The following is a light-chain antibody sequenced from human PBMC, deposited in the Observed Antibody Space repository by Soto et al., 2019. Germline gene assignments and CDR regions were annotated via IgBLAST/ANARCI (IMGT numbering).Light chain of an antibody. CDR1: QNIGNK. V-gene: IGKV3-15*01. Sequence: IVMTQSPGTLSVSPGERATLSCRASQNIGNKVAWYQQKPGQAPSLLIYGAFTRATGIPARFSGTGSGTEFTLTISSLQSEDFALYYCQQYNDWPLTFGQGTKVDIK. J-gene: IGKJ1*01. CDR3: QQYNDWPLT. CDR2: GAF.